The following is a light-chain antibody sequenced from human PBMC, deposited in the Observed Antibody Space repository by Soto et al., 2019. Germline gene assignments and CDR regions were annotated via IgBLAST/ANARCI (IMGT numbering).Light chain of an antibody. J-gene: IGKJ3*01. Sequence: EIVMTQSPATLSVSPGERATLSCRASQSVSSNLAWYQQKLGQAPRLLSYGASTRATGTPARFSGSGSGTEFTLTCSSRQSEDCAVYYCQQYKNWPPFTLEPGTKVYI. CDR1: QSVSSN. CDR2: GAS. V-gene: IGKV3-15*01. CDR3: QQYKNWPPFT.